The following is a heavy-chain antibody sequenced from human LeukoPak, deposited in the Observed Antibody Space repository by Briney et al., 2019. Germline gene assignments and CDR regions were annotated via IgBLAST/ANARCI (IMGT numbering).Heavy chain of an antibody. D-gene: IGHD5-24*01. CDR2: ISAYNGNT. CDR3: ARGLQENLAWLQAFSAFDI. V-gene: IGHV1-18*01. Sequence: ASVKVSCKASGYTLTSYGISWVRQAPGQGLEWMGWISAYNGNTNYAQKFQGRVTMTTDTSTSTAYMELRSLRSDDTAVYYCARGLQENLAWLQAFSAFDIWGQGTMVTVSS. CDR1: GYTLTSYG. J-gene: IGHJ3*02.